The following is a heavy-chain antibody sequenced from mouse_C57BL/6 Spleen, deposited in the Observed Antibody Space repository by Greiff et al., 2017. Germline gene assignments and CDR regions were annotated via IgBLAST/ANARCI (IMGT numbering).Heavy chain of an antibody. CDR3: ARREEVRSFGV. CDR1: GFTFSDYG. J-gene: IGHJ1*03. V-gene: IGHV5-15*01. Sequence: EVKVVESGGGLVQPGGSLKLSCAASGFTFSDYGMAWVRQAPRKGLEWVAFINNLGYSNYYADTVKGRFTISRENAKNTLYLEMSSLRSEDTAMYYCARREEVRSFGVWGTGTTVTVSS. CDR2: INNLGYSN.